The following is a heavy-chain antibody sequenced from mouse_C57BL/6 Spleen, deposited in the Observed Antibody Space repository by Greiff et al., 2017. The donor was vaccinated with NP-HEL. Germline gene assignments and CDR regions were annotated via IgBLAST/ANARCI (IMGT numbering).Heavy chain of an antibody. CDR1: GYAFSSYW. CDR3: AREWIYDGYYDTSFDY. J-gene: IGHJ2*01. D-gene: IGHD2-3*01. V-gene: IGHV1-80*01. Sequence: VQLQQSGAELVKPGASVKISCKASGYAFSSYWMNWVKQRPGKGLEWIGQIYPGDGDTNDNGKFKGKATLTADKSSSTAYMQLSSLTSEDSAVYFCAREWIYDGYYDTSFDYWGHSTTLTVSS. CDR2: IYPGDGDT.